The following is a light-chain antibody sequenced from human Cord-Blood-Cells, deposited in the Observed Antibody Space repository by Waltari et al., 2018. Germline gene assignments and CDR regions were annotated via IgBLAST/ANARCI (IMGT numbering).Light chain of an antibody. J-gene: IGLJ2*01. CDR3: ISYTSSSTL. V-gene: IGLV2-14*01. CDR1: SSDVGGYNY. CDR2: DVS. Sequence: QSALTQPASVSGSPGQSITISCTGTSSDVGGYNYVSWYQQHPGKAPKLMIYDVSNRPSRVSNRFSGSKSDNPASRTISRLQAEDEADYYCISYTSSSTLVGGGTKLTVL.